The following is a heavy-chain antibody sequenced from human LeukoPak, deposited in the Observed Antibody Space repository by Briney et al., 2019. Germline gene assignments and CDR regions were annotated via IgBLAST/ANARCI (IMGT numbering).Heavy chain of an antibody. CDR1: GGTFSSYA. CDR2: IIPIFGTA. CDR3: ARMNLWVGELSHFDY. D-gene: IGHD3-10*01. J-gene: IGHJ4*02. V-gene: IGHV1-69*06. Sequence: GASVKVSCKASGGTFSSYAISWVRQAPGQGLEWMGGIIPIFGTANYAQKFQGRVTITADNSTSTAYMELSSLRSEDTAVYYCARMNLWVGELSHFDYWGQGTLVTVSS.